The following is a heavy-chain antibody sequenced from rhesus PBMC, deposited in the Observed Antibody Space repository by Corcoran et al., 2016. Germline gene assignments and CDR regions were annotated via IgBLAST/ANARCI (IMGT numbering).Heavy chain of an antibody. CDR3: STGYFRLDY. Sequence: QVQLVQSGAEVKKPGASVKLSCKASGYTFTNYNIKWVRQAPGQGLEWMGWITPSNGNTGYAQKFQGRVTMTRDTSTSTAYIELSSLRSEDTAVYYCSTGYFRLDYWGQGVLVTVSS. CDR2: ITPSNGNT. J-gene: IGHJ4*01. V-gene: IGHV1-200*01. D-gene: IGHD3-3*01. CDR1: GYTFTNYN.